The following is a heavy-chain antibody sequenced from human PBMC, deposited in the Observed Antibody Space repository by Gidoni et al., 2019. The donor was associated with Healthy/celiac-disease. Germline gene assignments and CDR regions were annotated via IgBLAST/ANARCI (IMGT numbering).Heavy chain of an antibody. D-gene: IGHD3-9*01. CDR3: ATGFYYDILTGYLGY. V-gene: IGHV1-24*01. CDR2: FDPEDGET. J-gene: IGHJ4*02. Sequence: QVQLVQSGAEVQKPGASVQVSCTVSVYTLTELSMHWVRQAPGKGLEWMGGFDPEDGETIYAQKFQGRVTMTEDTSTDTAYMELSSLRSEDTAVYYCATGFYYDILTGYLGYWGQGTLVTVSS. CDR1: VYTLTELS.